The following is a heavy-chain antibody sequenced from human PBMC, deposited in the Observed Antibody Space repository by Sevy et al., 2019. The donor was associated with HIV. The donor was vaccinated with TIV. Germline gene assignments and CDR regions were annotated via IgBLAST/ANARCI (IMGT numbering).Heavy chain of an antibody. CDR3: AKDLYYDNTVFDY. CDR2: ISGSGGST. Sequence: GGSLRLSCAASGFTSSNYAMNWVRRAPGKGLEWVSGISGSGGSTYYADSVKGRFTISRDNSRNTLYLQMSSLRAEDTAVYYCAKDLYYDNTVFDYWGQGTLVTVSS. V-gene: IGHV3-23*01. CDR1: GFTSSNYA. J-gene: IGHJ4*02. D-gene: IGHD3-22*01.